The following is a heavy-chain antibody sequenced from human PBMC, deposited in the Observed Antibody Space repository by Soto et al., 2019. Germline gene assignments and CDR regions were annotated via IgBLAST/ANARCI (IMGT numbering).Heavy chain of an antibody. D-gene: IGHD1-26*01. J-gene: IGHJ6*02. CDR2: IYYSGST. CDR1: GDSFSTFY. Sequence: QVQLQESGPGLVKPSETLSLTCTVSGDSFSTFYWSWIRQPPGKGLEWIGYIYYSGSTNYNPSLKSRVTISIDTSKNQFSLKLNSVTDADTAVYFCARDSGYDYGMDVWGQGTTVTVSS. CDR3: ARDSGYDYGMDV. V-gene: IGHV4-59*01.